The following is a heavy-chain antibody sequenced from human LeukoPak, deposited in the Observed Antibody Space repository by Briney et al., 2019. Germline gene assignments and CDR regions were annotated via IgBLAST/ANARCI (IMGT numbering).Heavy chain of an antibody. D-gene: IGHD4-17*01. CDR3: ARNGASATVTSSYYFDY. J-gene: IGHJ4*02. CDR2: ISAYNGNT. Sequence: GASVKLSCKASGYTFTSYGISWVRQAPGQGLEWMGWISAYNGNTNYAQKLQGRVTMTTDTSTSTAYMELRSLRSDDTAVYYCARNGASATVTSSYYFDYWGQGTLVTVSS. V-gene: IGHV1-18*01. CDR1: GYTFTSYG.